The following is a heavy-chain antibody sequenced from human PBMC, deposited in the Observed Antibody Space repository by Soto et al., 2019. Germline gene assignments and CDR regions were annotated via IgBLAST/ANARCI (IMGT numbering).Heavy chain of an antibody. V-gene: IGHV1-3*01. CDR1: GYTFTSYA. Sequence: ASVKVSCKASGYTFTSYAMHWVRQAPGQGLEWMGWINAGNGNTKYSQKFQGRVTITRDTSASTAYMELSSLRSEDTAVYYCARGVSVGSSWSGAEYFQHWGQGTLVTVSS. J-gene: IGHJ1*01. CDR2: INAGNGNT. CDR3: ARGVSVGSSWSGAEYFQH. D-gene: IGHD6-13*01.